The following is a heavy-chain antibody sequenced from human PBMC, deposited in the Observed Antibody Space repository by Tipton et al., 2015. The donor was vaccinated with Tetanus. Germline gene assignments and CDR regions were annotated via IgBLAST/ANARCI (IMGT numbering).Heavy chain of an antibody. CDR1: GYIFNHYW. CDR3: ARASGTGGVCNVDF. D-gene: IGHD2-8*02. CDR2: IYPGDSDT. V-gene: IGHV5-51*01. Sequence: QLVQSGGEVKKPGESLKISCKGSGYIFNHYWIGWVRQKPGKGLEWMGIIYPGDSDTSYSPAFQGQGTISVDKSSTTAYMQWSSRKAGDASMFYCARASGTGGVCNVDFWGRGAVVPVAS. J-gene: IGHJ4*02.